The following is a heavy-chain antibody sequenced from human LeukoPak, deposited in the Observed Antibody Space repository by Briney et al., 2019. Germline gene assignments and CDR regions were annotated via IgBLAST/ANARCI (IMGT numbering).Heavy chain of an antibody. J-gene: IGHJ4*02. V-gene: IGHV3-48*03. Sequence: GGSLRLSCAASGFTFSSYEMNWVRQAPGKGLEWVSYVSSSGTTTYYADSVKGRFTISRDNGKNLVSLQMNSLRDEDTAVYYCARADRDGNKRFLDWGQGTLVTVSS. CDR2: VSSSGTTT. D-gene: IGHD5-24*01. CDR1: GFTFSSYE. CDR3: ARADRDGNKRFLD.